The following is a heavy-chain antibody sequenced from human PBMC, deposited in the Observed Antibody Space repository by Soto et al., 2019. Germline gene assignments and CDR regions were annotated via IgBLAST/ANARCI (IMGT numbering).Heavy chain of an antibody. J-gene: IGHJ6*02. Sequence: AASVKVSCKASGYTFTSYGISWVRQAPGQGLEWMGWISAYNGNTNYAQKLQGRVTMTTDTSTSTAYMELRSLRSDDTAVYYCARDRFHSSSWYYYGMDVWGQGTTVTVSS. D-gene: IGHD6-13*01. V-gene: IGHV1-18*01. CDR1: GYTFTSYG. CDR3: ARDRFHSSSWYYYGMDV. CDR2: ISAYNGNT.